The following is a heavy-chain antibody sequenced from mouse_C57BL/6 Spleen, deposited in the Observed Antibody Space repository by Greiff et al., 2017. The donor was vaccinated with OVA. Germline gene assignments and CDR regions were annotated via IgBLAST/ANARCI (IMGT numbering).Heavy chain of an antibody. Sequence: VQLQQPGAELVKPGASVKMSCKASGYTFTSYWITWVKQRPGQGLEWIGDIYPGSGSTNYNEKFKSKATLTVDTSSSTAYMQLSSLTSQDSAVYYCACSYVRKGSARDYWGQGTSVTVSS. CDR3: ACSYVRKGSARDY. V-gene: IGHV1-55*01. CDR2: IYPGSGST. CDR1: GYTFTSYW. J-gene: IGHJ4*01. D-gene: IGHD6-5*01.